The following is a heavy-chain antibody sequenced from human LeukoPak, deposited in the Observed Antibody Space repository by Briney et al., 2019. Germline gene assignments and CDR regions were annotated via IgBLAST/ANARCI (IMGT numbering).Heavy chain of an antibody. D-gene: IGHD4-23*01. Sequence: SETLSLTCTVSGGSISSYYWSWIRQPPGKGLEWIGYIYYSGSTNYNPSLKSRVTISVDTSKNQFSLKLSSVTAADTAVYYCATIGNSLDYWGQGTLVTVSS. J-gene: IGHJ4*02. CDR1: GGSISSYY. CDR3: ATIGNSLDY. CDR2: IYYSGST. V-gene: IGHV4-59*01.